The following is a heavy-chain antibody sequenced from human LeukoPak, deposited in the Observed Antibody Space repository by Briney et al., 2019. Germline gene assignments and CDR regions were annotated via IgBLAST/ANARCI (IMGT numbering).Heavy chain of an antibody. V-gene: IGHV1-2*02. CDR1: GYTFTGYY. CDR2: INPNSGGT. D-gene: IGHD2-2*01. CDR3: ARARYSTRWQSDFDY. J-gene: IGHJ4*02. Sequence: ASVKVSCKASGYTFTGYYMHWVRQAPGQGLEWMGWINPNSGGTNYAQKFQGRVTMTRDTSISTAYMGLSSLRSDDTAVYYCARARYSTRWQSDFDYWGQGTLVTVSS.